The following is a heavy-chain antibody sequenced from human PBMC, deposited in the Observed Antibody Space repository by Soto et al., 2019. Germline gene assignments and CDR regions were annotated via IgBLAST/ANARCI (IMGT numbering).Heavy chain of an antibody. Sequence: LCCKASGGSLSSYTISWARQAPGQGLEWMGRIIPILGIANYAQKFQGRVTITADKSTSTAYMELSSLRSEDTAVYYCALRGYSGYDNYYYYGMDVWGQGTTVTVSS. CDR3: ALRGYSGYDNYYYYGMDV. CDR1: GGSLSSYT. CDR2: IIPILGIA. J-gene: IGHJ6*02. D-gene: IGHD5-12*01. V-gene: IGHV1-69*02.